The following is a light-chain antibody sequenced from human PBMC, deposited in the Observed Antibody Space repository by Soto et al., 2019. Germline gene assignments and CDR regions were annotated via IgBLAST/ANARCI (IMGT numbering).Light chain of an antibody. CDR1: LSNIGSNF. CDR3: AAWDVSLRGVV. J-gene: IGLJ2*01. Sequence: QSVLTQPPSASGTPGQRVTISCSGSLSNIGSNFIYWYQQLPGSAPKLLINRNNERPSGVPDRFSGSKSGTSASLAISGLRSEDEADYHCAAWDVSLRGVVFGGGTKLTVL. CDR2: RNN. V-gene: IGLV1-47*01.